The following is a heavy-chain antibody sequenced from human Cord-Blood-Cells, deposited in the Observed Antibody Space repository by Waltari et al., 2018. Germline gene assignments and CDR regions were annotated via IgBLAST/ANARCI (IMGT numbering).Heavy chain of an antibody. CDR1: GYTFTGYY. Sequence: QVQLVQSGAEVKKPGASVKVSCKASGYTFTGYYMHWVRQAPGQGLEWMGWINPNSGGTNYAQKFQGRVTMTRDTPISTAYMELSRLRSDDTAVYYCARGGDTIFGVVIIPHFDYWGQGTLVTVSS. V-gene: IGHV1-2*02. D-gene: IGHD3-3*01. CDR3: ARGGDTIFGVVIIPHFDY. CDR2: INPNSGGT. J-gene: IGHJ4*02.